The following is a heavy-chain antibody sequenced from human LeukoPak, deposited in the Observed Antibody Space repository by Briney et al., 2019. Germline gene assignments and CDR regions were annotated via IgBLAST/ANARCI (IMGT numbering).Heavy chain of an antibody. Sequence: PGGSLRLSCAASGFIFSNYAMNWVRQAPGKGLEWVSTFSGSGDRTYYADSVKGRFTISRDNSKNTLYLHMNSLRVEDTAIYYCAKLYYDILTGYPYYFDYWGQGTLVTVSS. CDR3: AKLYYDILTGYPYYFDY. D-gene: IGHD3-9*01. V-gene: IGHV3-23*01. CDR1: GFIFSNYA. CDR2: FSGSGDRT. J-gene: IGHJ4*02.